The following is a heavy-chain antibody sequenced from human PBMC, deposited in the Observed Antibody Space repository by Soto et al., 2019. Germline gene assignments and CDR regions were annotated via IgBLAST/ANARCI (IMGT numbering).Heavy chain of an antibody. CDR1: GYTFTGYY. J-gene: IGHJ4*02. V-gene: IGHV1-2*04. Sequence: ASVKVSCKASGYTFTGYYMHWVRQAPGQGLEWMGWINPNSGGTNYAQKFQGWVTMTRDTSISTAYMELSRLRSDDTAVYYCARDPGGSSWYFDYWGQGTLVTVSS. D-gene: IGHD6-13*01. CDR3: ARDPGGSSWYFDY. CDR2: INPNSGGT.